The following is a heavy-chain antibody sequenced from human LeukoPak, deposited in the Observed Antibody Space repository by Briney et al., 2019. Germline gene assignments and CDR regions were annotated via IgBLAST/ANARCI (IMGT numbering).Heavy chain of an antibody. J-gene: IGHJ4*02. CDR1: GYTFTGYY. D-gene: IGHD3-22*01. V-gene: IGHV1-2*02. CDR3: ARDDSSGYYYDY. Sequence: ASVKVSCKASGYTFTGYYMHWVRQAPGQGPEWMGWINPNSGGTNYAQKFQGRVTMTRDTSISTAYMELSRLRSDDTAVYYCARDDSSGYYYDYWGQGTLVTVSS. CDR2: INPNSGGT.